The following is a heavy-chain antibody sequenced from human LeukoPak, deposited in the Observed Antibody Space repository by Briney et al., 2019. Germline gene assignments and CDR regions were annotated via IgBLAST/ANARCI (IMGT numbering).Heavy chain of an antibody. V-gene: IGHV3-7*01. D-gene: IGHD3-16*01. J-gene: IGHJ4*02. Sequence: HPGGSLRLSCAASGFSFGSYWMSWVRQAPGKGLEWVANTKQDESEKYYVDSVRGRFTISRDNAKNSLYLQMNSLRADDTATYYCARALRAYAYYFDSWGQGTLVTVSS. CDR1: GFSFGSYW. CDR2: TKQDESEK. CDR3: ARALRAYAYYFDS.